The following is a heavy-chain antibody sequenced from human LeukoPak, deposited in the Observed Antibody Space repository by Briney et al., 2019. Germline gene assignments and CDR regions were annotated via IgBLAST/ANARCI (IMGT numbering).Heavy chain of an antibody. D-gene: IGHD3-22*01. J-gene: IGHJ4*02. V-gene: IGHV1-24*01. Sequence: ASVKVPCKVSGYILSELSMHWVRQAPGKGLEWMGGFDPEDDERIYAQKFQGRVTMTEDTSTDTAYMELSSLRSEDTAVYYCATELRSGYFDYWGQGTLVTVSS. CDR2: FDPEDDER. CDR3: ATELRSGYFDY. CDR1: GYILSELS.